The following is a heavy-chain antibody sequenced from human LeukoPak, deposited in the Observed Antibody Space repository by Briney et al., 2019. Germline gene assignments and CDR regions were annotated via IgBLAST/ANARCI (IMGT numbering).Heavy chain of an antibody. Sequence: SETLSLTCAVYGGSFSGYYWSWIRQPPGKGLEWIGEINHSGSTNYNPSLKSRVTISVDTSKNQFSLKLSSVTAADTALYYCARQSYTSTGDRWFGPWGQGTLVTVSS. V-gene: IGHV4-34*01. J-gene: IGHJ5*01. CDR3: ARQSYTSTGDRWFGP. CDR1: GGSFSGYY. CDR2: INHSGST. D-gene: IGHD2-8*02.